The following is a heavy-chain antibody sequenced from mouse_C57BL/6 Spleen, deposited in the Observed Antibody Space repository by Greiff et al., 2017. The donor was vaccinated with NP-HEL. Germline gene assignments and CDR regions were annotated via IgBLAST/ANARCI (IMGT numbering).Heavy chain of an antibody. V-gene: IGHV1-53*01. Sequence: VQLQQSGTELVKPGASVKLSCKASGYTFTSYWMHWVKQRPGQGLEWIGNINPSNGGTNYTEKFKSKATLTVDKSSSTAYMQLSSLTSEDSAVYYCARPSTPGIYDGYYMPFAYWGQGTLVTVSA. CDR2: INPSNGGT. CDR1: GYTFTSYW. D-gene: IGHD2-3*01. J-gene: IGHJ3*01. CDR3: ARPSTPGIYDGYYMPFAY.